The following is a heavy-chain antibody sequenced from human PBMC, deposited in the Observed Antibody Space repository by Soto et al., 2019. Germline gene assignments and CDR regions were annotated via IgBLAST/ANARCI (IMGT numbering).Heavy chain of an antibody. CDR1: GYTFTGHY. V-gene: IGHV1-2*02. CDR2: IGPESGAT. D-gene: IGHD1-26*01. Sequence: ASVKVSCKASGYTFTGHYIHWVRQAPEQGPEWMGEIGPESGATRYAQRFQGRVTMTRDMSITTVYMELNNLSPDDTAVYYCGRGRSGQIVVFYWGQGTPVTAPQ. J-gene: IGHJ4*02. CDR3: GRGRSGQIVVFY.